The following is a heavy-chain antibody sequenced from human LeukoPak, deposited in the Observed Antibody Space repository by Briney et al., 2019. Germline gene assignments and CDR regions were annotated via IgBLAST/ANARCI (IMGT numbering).Heavy chain of an antibody. CDR3: ARGSGYGSGSYGMDV. J-gene: IGHJ6*02. CDR1: GFTFSSYA. V-gene: IGHV3-30-3*01. Sequence: GGSLRLSCAASGFTFSSYAMHWVRQAPGKGLEWVAVISYDGSNKYYADSVKGRFTISRDNSKNTLYLQMNSLRAEDTAVYYCARGSGYGSGSYGMDVWGQGTTVTVSS. CDR2: ISYDGSNK. D-gene: IGHD3-10*01.